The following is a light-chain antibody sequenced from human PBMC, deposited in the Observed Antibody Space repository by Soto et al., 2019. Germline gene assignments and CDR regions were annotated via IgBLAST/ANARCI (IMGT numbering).Light chain of an antibody. CDR1: QSVSSN. CDR2: GAS. CDR3: QQYQNWPLT. V-gene: IGKV3-15*01. Sequence: EIVMTQSPATXXVXXGEGATLSCRASQSVSSNFAWYQQKPGQAPRLLIYGASTRATGIPARFSGSGSGTEFTLSISSLQSEDVAVYYCQQYQNWPLTFGGGTKVEIK. J-gene: IGKJ4*01.